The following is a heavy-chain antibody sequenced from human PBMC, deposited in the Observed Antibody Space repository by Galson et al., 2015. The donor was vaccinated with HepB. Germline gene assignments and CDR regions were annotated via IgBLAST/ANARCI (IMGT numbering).Heavy chain of an antibody. Sequence: SLRLSCAASGFTFSSYAMSWVRQAPGKGLEWVSAISGSGGSTYYADSVKGRFTISRDNSKNTLYLQMNSLRAEDTAVYYCRSSCHVCELLYYYGMDVWGQGTTVTVSS. CDR3: RSSCHVCELLYYYGMDV. CDR2: ISGSGGST. V-gene: IGHV3-23*01. CDR1: GFTFSSYA. D-gene: IGHD6-13*01. J-gene: IGHJ6*02.